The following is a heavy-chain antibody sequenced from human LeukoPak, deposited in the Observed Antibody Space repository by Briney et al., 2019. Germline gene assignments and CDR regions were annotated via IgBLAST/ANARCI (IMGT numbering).Heavy chain of an antibody. D-gene: IGHD3-10*01. CDR3: ARAGSDRVTMVRGVPLDI. J-gene: IGHJ3*02. CDR1: GFTVSSNY. V-gene: IGHV3-66*02. CDR2: IYSGGST. Sequence: GGSLRLSCAASGFTVSSNYMSWARQAPGKGLEWVSVIYSGGSTYYADSVKGRFTISRDNSKNTLYLQMNGLRAEDTAVYYCARAGSDRVTMVRGVPLDIWGQGTMVTVSS.